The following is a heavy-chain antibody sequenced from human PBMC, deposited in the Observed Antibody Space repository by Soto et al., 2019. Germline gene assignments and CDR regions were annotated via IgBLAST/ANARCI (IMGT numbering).Heavy chain of an antibody. J-gene: IGHJ4*02. D-gene: IGHD1-7*01. Sequence: QVHLVQSGAEVKKPGASVKVSCKASGYTFTRYFMHWVRQAPGQGLEWMGLINPAGGTTSYSQKFQGRVTMTRDTSTSTIYMEWTSLTSEDTAVYFCARDGTFDFWGQGTLVTVSS. V-gene: IGHV1-46*01. CDR2: INPAGGTT. CDR1: GYTFTRYF. CDR3: ARDGTFDF.